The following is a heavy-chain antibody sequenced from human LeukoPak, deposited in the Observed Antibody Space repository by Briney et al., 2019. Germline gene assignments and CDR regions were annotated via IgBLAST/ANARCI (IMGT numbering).Heavy chain of an antibody. J-gene: IGHJ4*02. V-gene: IGHV4-34*01. CDR1: GGSFSGYY. CDR2: INHSGST. D-gene: IGHD3-22*01. Sequence: SETLSLTCAVYGGSFSGYYWSWIRQPPGKGLEWIGEINHSGSTNYNPSLKSRVTISVDTSKNQFSLKLSSVTAADTAVYYCARFITGPYYFDYWGQGTLVTVSS. CDR3: ARFITGPYYFDY.